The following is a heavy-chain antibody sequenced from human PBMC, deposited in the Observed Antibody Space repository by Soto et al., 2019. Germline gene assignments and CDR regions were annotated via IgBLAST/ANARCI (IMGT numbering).Heavy chain of an antibody. Sequence: EVQLVESGGGLVQPGGSLRLSCAASGFTFSSYWLHWVRQAPGKGLVWVSGINTDGGSTDYADSVKGRFIISRDNAKNTLYLQMNSLRAEDMAVYYCARPRYDSTGTPFDHWGLGTLVTVSS. D-gene: IGHD3-22*01. CDR3: ARPRYDSTGTPFDH. CDR1: GFTFSSYW. CDR2: INTDGGST. J-gene: IGHJ4*02. V-gene: IGHV3-74*01.